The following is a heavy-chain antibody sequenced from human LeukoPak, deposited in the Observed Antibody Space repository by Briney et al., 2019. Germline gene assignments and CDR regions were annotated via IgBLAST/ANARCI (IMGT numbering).Heavy chain of an antibody. Sequence: PGGSLRLSCAASGFTFSRYWMSWVRQAPGKGLEWVANIKQDGSAKYYGESVEGRFTISRDNAKNSLYLQMNSLRAEDTAVYYCARWGGGFDYWGQGTLVTASS. CDR1: GFTFSRYW. D-gene: IGHD3-16*01. CDR2: IKQDGSAK. V-gene: IGHV3-7*04. J-gene: IGHJ4*02. CDR3: ARWGGGFDY.